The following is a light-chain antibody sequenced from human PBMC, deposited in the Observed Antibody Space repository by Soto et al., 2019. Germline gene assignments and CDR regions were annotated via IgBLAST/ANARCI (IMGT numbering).Light chain of an antibody. CDR2: DVS. V-gene: IGLV2-11*01. CDR1: SSDVGAYGY. J-gene: IGLJ1*01. CDR3: SSFVGPYTYV. Sequence: QSALTQPRSVSGSPGQSVTISCTGTSSDVGAYGYVSWYQHHPGKAPKVTIYDVSKRPSGVPDRFSGSKSGNTASLTISGLQADDEADYYCSSFVGPYTYVFGTGTKVTVL.